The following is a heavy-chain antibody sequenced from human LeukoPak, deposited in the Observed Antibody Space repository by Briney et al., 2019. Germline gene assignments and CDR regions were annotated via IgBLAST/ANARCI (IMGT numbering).Heavy chain of an antibody. CDR1: GGSISSYY. Sequence: PSETLSLTCTVSGGSISSYYWSWIRQPPGKGLEWIGYIYYSGSTNYNPSLKSRVTISVDTSKNQFSLKLSSVTAADTAVYYCARQIYYYDSSGYSPFDYWGQGTLVTVSS. V-gene: IGHV4-59*08. CDR3: ARQIYYYDSSGYSPFDY. CDR2: IYYSGST. J-gene: IGHJ4*02. D-gene: IGHD3-22*01.